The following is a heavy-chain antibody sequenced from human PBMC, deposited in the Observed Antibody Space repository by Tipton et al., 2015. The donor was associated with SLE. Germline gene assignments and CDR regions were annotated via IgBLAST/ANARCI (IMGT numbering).Heavy chain of an antibody. J-gene: IGHJ6*03. Sequence: QLVQSGAELKRPGESLKISCRATGYNFGNHWIAWVRQRPGKGLEWMGIIYPDDSETRYNPSFQGHVTISGDTSINTAYLHWSSLEASDTATHYCARRGDYPALRHSGYYIDVWGSGTTVTVSS. D-gene: IGHD3-10*01. CDR3: ARRGDYPALRHSGYYIDV. V-gene: IGHV5-51*03. CDR2: IYPDDSET. CDR1: GYNFGNHW.